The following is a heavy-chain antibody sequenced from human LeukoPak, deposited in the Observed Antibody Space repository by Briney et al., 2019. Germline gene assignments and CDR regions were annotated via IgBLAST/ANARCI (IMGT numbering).Heavy chain of an antibody. Sequence: SETLSLTCTVSGGSISSYYWSWIRQPPGKGLEWLGYFYYSGSTNYNPSLKSRVTISLDTSKNQFSLKLTSVTAADTAVYYCARLHRGEEAFDIWGQGTMVTVSS. J-gene: IGHJ3*02. CDR1: GGSISSYY. CDR2: FYYSGST. V-gene: IGHV4-59*01. CDR3: ARLHRGEEAFDI.